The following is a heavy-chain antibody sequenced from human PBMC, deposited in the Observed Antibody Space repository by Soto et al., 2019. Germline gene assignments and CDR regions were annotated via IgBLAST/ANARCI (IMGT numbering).Heavy chain of an antibody. V-gene: IGHV3-11*01. Sequence: GGSLRLSCAASRFTFSDYYMTWIRQAPGKGLEWVSYISSSGSTIYYADSVKGRFTISRDNAKNSLFLQMNSLRAEDTAVYYCARHLIREYYMDVWGKGTTVTVSS. CDR3: ARHLIREYYMDV. CDR2: ISSSGSTI. CDR1: RFTFSDYY. D-gene: IGHD3-3*02. J-gene: IGHJ6*03.